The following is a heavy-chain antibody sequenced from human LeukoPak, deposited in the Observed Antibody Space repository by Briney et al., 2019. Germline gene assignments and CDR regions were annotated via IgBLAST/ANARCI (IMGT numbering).Heavy chain of an antibody. CDR3: AKGSSSLDYYGMDV. V-gene: IGHV3-30*18. CDR2: ISYDGSNK. D-gene: IGHD6-13*01. J-gene: IGHJ6*02. Sequence: SGGSPRLSCAASGFTFSSYGMHWVRLAPGKGLEWVAVISYDGSNKYYADSVKGRFTISRDNSKNTLYLQMNSLRAEDTAVYYCAKGSSSLDYYGMDVWGQGTTVTVSS. CDR1: GFTFSSYG.